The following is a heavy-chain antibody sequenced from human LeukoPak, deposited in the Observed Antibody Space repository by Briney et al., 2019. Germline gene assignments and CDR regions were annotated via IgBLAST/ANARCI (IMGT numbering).Heavy chain of an antibody. V-gene: IGHV3-9*01. J-gene: IGHJ1*01. D-gene: IGHD3-3*01. CDR3: ASALYHDFWNGYRNEYFQN. Sequence: PGGSLRLSCAASGFTFDDYAMHWVRQAPGKGLEWVSGINWNSDNIGYADSVKGRFTISRDNAKNTLYLQMNSLRAEDTAVYYCASALYHDFWNGYRNEYFQNWGQGTLVTVSS. CDR2: INWNSDNI. CDR1: GFTFDDYA.